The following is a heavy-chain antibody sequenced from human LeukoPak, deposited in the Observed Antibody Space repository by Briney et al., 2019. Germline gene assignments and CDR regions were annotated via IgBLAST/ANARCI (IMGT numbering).Heavy chain of an antibody. CDR1: GGSISSGDYF. J-gene: IGHJ5*02. CDR2: IHYSGST. Sequence: SETLSLTCTVSGGSISSGDYFWSWIRQHPGKGLEWIGYIHYSGSTYSNPSLKSRITMSVDKSNNQFSLKLSSVTAADTAVYHCARDGRGPDIAPPGNWFDPWGQGTLVTVSS. D-gene: IGHD6-13*01. CDR3: ARDGRGPDIAPPGNWFDP. V-gene: IGHV4-31*03.